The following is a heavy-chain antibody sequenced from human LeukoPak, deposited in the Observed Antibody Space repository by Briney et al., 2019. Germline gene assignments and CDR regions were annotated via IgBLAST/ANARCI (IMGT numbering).Heavy chain of an antibody. J-gene: IGHJ4*02. CDR2: IEKDGSEI. CDR1: GFTFSNYW. CDR3: AAGAGCLIYW. Sequence: GGSLRLSCAASGFTFSNYWMNWVRQAPGKGMEWVAIIEKDGSEILYVDSVKGRFTISRDNAKNSLYLQMNSLRAEDTAVSFCAAGAGCLIYWWGQGTLVTVSS. V-gene: IGHV3-7*01. D-gene: IGHD2-8*02.